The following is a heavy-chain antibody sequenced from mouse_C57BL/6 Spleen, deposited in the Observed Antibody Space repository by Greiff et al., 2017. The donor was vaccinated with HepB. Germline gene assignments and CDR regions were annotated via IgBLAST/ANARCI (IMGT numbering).Heavy chain of an antibody. D-gene: IGHD1-1*01. CDR1: GYAFSSYW. CDR3: ARISLITTVVAKDY. J-gene: IGHJ2*01. V-gene: IGHV1-80*01. Sequence: VKLQESGAELVKPGASVKISCKASGYAFSSYWMNWVKQRPGKGLEWIGQIYPGDGDTNYNGKFKGKATLTADKSSSTAYMQLSSLTSEDSAVYFCARISLITTVVAKDYWGQGTTLTVSS. CDR2: IYPGDGDT.